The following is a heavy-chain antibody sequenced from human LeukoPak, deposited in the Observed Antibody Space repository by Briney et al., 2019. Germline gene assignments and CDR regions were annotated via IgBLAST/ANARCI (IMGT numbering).Heavy chain of an antibody. CDR1: GGTISSYY. V-gene: IGHV4-59*08. CDR3: ARHRNYYDSSGYAGFDY. D-gene: IGHD3-22*01. J-gene: IGHJ4*02. CDR2: IYYSGST. Sequence: SETLSLTCTVSGGTISSYYWNWIRQPPGKGLEWIGYIYYSGSTNYNPSLKSRVTISVDTSKNQFSLKLSSVAAADRALYYCARHRNYYDSSGYAGFDYWGQGTLVTVSS.